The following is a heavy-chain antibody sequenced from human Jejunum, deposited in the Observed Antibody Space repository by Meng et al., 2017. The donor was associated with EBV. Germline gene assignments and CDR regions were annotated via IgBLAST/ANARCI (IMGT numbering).Heavy chain of an antibody. CDR1: GGSFSDYY. CDR2: INHGGGA. V-gene: IGHV4-34*01. J-gene: IGHJ5*02. D-gene: IGHD3-10*01. Sequence: QGHIQQWGGGSWKPAETLPLTCALFGGSFSDYYWTWIRQPPGKGLEWIGEINHGGGAIYNPSLKSRVTISVDTSKNQFSLKLSSVTSADTAVYYCARLGGYASGTYYPIDPWGQGTLVTVSS. CDR3: ARLGGYASGTYYPIDP.